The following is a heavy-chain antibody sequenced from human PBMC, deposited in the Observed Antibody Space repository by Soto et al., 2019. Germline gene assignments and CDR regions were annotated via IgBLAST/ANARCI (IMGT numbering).Heavy chain of an antibody. CDR3: AKDNSLHWFDP. V-gene: IGHV3-23*01. Sequence: GGSLRLSCATSGFTFSSYAMTWVRQAPGKGLEWVSTFNGNGGLTYYADSVKGRFTISRDNSKNTLYLQMDSLRAEDTAIYYCAKDNSLHWFDPWGQGTLVTVSS. D-gene: IGHD2-15*01. CDR2: FNGNGGLT. CDR1: GFTFSSYA. J-gene: IGHJ5*02.